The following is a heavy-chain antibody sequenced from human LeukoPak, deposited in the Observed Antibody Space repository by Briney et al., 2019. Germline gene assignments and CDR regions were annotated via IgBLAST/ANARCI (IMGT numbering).Heavy chain of an antibody. D-gene: IGHD2-2*01. CDR2: IYYSGST. V-gene: IGHV4-39*01. CDR3: ARTRGCSSTSCPYYFDY. J-gene: IGHJ4*02. CDR1: SGSISSSSYY. Sequence: SETLSLTCTVSSGSISSSSYYWGWIRQPPGKGLEWIGSIYYSGSTYYNPTLKSRVTISVDTSKNQFSLKLSSVTAADTTVYYCARTRGCSSTSCPYYFDYWGQGTLVTVSS.